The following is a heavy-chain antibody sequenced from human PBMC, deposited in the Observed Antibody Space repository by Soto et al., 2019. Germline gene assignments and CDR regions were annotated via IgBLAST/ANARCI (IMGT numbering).Heavy chain of an antibody. V-gene: IGHV1-69*01. CDR1: GGTFSSYA. J-gene: IGHJ5*02. D-gene: IGHD6-6*01. CDR3: ARGSPVEQLVRGWFDP. CDR2: IIPIFGTA. Sequence: QVQLVQSGAEVKKPGSSVKVSCKASGGTFSSYAISWVRQAPGQGLEWMGGIIPIFGTANYAQKFQGRVTITADESTRTAYMELISLRSEDTAVYYCARGSPVEQLVRGWFDPWGQGTLVTVSS.